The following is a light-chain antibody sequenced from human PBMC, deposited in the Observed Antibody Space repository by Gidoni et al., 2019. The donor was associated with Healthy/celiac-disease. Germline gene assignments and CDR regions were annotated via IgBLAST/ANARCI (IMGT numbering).Light chain of an antibody. CDR3: QQSYSTSRT. V-gene: IGKV1-39*01. J-gene: IGKJ1*01. CDR2: AAS. Sequence: DIEMPMSPSSLSASVGDRVTITCRASQSISSYLNWYQQKPGKAPKLLIYAASSLQSGVPSRFSGSGSGTDFTLTISSLQPEDFATYYCQQSYSTSRTFGQGTKVEIK. CDR1: QSISSY.